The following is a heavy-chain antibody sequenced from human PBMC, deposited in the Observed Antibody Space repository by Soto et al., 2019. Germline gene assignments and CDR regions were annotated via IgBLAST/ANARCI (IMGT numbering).Heavy chain of an antibody. J-gene: IGHJ4*02. CDR1: GFTFSSYA. CDR2: ISGSDDST. CDR3: AKGASSSQFDY. Sequence: EVQLLESGGGLVQPGESLRLSCAASGFTFSSYAMSWVRQAPGKGLEWVSVISGSDDSTYYADSVKGRFTISRDNSKNPLYLKITTRRAEDRAVYYCAKGASSSQFDYWGQGTLATVSS. V-gene: IGHV3-23*01. D-gene: IGHD6-6*01.